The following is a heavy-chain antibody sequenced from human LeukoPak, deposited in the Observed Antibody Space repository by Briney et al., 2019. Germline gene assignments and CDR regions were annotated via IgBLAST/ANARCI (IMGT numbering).Heavy chain of an antibody. D-gene: IGHD6-25*01. CDR2: IKLDGSDK. CDR3: ARDQIARYPATFDF. V-gene: IGHV3-7*01. J-gene: IGHJ4*02. Sequence: PGGSLRFSCAASGFTFSTYWMTWVRQAPGKGLEWVATIKLDGSDKYYVDSVKGRFTISRDNAKNSLYLQMNSLRAEDTAVYYCARDQIARYPATFDFGAQGTLVTVSS. CDR1: GFTFSTYW.